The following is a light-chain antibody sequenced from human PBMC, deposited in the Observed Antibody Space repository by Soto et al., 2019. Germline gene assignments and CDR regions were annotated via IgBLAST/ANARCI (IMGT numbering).Light chain of an antibody. CDR1: QDISSW. V-gene: IGKV1-12*01. CDR2: AAS. Sequence: EIRMTQSPSSVCGAGGDRGTITWRASQDISSWLAWYQQKPGKAPKIMIYAASSLQGGVPSRFSGSGSGTEFTLTISRLQPEDSATYSCQQASSFPPTFAQGTRLEI. J-gene: IGKJ5*01. CDR3: QQASSFPPT.